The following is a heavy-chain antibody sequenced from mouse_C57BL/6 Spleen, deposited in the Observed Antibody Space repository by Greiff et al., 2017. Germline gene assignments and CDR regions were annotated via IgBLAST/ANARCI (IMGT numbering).Heavy chain of an antibody. J-gene: IGHJ3*01. V-gene: IGHV1-59*01. CDR3: AKSRDYDDGAWFAY. D-gene: IGHD2-4*01. CDR1: GYTFTSYW. Sequence: VQLQQPGAELVRPGTSVKLSCKASGYTFTSYWMHWVKQRPGQGLEWIGVIDPSDSYTNYNQKFKGKATLTVDTSSSTAYMQLSSLTSEDSAVYYCAKSRDYDDGAWFAYWGQGTLVTVSA. CDR2: IDPSDSYT.